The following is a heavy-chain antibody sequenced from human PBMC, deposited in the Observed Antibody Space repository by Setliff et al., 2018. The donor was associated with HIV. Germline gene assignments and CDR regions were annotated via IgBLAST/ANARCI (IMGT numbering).Heavy chain of an antibody. Sequence: SETLSLTCAVYGGSFGDHYWSWIRQPPGKGLEWIGEIGHSGTTNYNPSLKSRLILSVDSSKNQFSLKVASVTAADTAVYYCVRQHGDYAFDPWGQGTLVTVSS. J-gene: IGHJ5*02. CDR1: GGSFGDHY. D-gene: IGHD4-17*01. CDR3: VRQHGDYAFDP. CDR2: IGHSGTT. V-gene: IGHV4-34*01.